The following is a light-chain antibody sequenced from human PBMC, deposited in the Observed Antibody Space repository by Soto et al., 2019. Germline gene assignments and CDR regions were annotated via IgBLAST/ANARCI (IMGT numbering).Light chain of an antibody. CDR3: QQCHSTPYT. Sequence: DIQMTQSPSSLSASVGDRVTITCRASQNIRNYLTWYQQKPGDAPKLLIYAASTLQGAVPSRFSGSGSETDSTLTTNSPDPEEVATYHCQQCHSTPYTFGQGTRLEI. J-gene: IGKJ2*01. V-gene: IGKV1-39*01. CDR2: AAS. CDR1: QNIRNY.